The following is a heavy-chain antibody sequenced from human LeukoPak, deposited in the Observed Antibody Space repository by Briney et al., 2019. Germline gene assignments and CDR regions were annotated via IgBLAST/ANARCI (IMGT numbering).Heavy chain of an antibody. CDR1: GYTFTSYG. CDR2: ISAYNGNT. CDR3: ARDPESTRGDY. V-gene: IGHV1-18*01. J-gene: IGHJ4*02. Sequence: ASVEVSCKASGYTFTSYGISWARQALGQGLEWMGWISAYNGNTNYAQKLQGRVTMTTDTSTSTAYMELRSLRSDDTAVYYCARDPESTRGDYWGQGTLVTVSS. D-gene: IGHD5/OR15-5a*01.